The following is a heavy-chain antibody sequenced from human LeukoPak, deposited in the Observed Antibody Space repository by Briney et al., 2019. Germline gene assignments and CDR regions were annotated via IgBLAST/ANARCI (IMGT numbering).Heavy chain of an antibody. CDR2: MNPNSGNT. D-gene: IGHD4-23*01. CDR3: ARDPSNGNSDGWFDP. Sequence: ASVKVSCKASGYTFTSYDINWVRQATGQGLEWMGWMNPNSGNTGYAQKFQGRVTMTRDTSTSTVYMELSSLRSEDTAVYYCARDPSNGNSDGWFDPWGQGTLVTVSS. V-gene: IGHV1-8*01. CDR1: GYTFTSYD. J-gene: IGHJ5*02.